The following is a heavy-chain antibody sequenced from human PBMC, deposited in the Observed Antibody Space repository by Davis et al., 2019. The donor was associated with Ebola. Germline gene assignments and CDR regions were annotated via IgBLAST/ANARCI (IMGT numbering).Heavy chain of an antibody. Sequence: SETLSLTCSVSGDSITGAYFSWTWVRQPAGKGLEWIGHVYTNGNTKYSSSLESRVTISLDTSKNQFSLTLSSVTAADTAVYFCARAYTSGWSDYWGQGTLVTVSS. J-gene: IGHJ4*02. CDR3: ARAYTSGWSDY. CDR1: GDSITGAYFS. D-gene: IGHD6-19*01. V-gene: IGHV4-61*09. CDR2: VYTNGNT.